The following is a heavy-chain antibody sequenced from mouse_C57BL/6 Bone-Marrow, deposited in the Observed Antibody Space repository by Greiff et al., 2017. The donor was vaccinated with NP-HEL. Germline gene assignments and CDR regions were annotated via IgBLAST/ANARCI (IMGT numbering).Heavy chain of an antibody. CDR1: GFTFSSYA. D-gene: IGHD2-4*01. Sequence: EVHLVESGGGLVKPGGSLKLSCAASGFTFSSYAMSWVRQTPEKRLEWVATISDGGSYTYYPDNVKGRFTISRDNAKNNLYLQMSHLKSEDTAMYYCARGGIYYDYDSAMDYWGQGTSVTVSS. CDR3: ARGGIYYDYDSAMDY. J-gene: IGHJ4*01. V-gene: IGHV5-4*01. CDR2: ISDGGSYT.